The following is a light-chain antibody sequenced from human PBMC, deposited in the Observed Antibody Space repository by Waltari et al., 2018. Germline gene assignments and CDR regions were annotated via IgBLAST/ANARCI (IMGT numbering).Light chain of an antibody. J-gene: IGKJ3*01. CDR2: WAS. Sequence: DFVMTQSPDSLVVSLGERATINCKSSQSVSSASDGRNFLAWYQQKPGQSPKLLIYWASTRESGVPDRFSGGGSGTDFSLTISSLQAEDVGVYYCQQYFSVPATFGPGTKVEIK. CDR1: QSVSSASDGRNF. CDR3: QQYFSVPAT. V-gene: IGKV4-1*01.